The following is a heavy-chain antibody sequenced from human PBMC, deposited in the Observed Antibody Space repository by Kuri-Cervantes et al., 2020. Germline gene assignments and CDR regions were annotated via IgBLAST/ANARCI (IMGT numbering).Heavy chain of an antibody. V-gene: IGHV1-2*02. Sequence: ASVKVSCKASGYSFTGYYMHWVRQAPGQGLEWMGWINSNSGGTNYAQKFQGRVTMTRDTSISTAYMELSRLRSDDTAVYYCARGIYGQQADAFDIWGQGTMVTVSS. CDR1: GYSFTGYY. J-gene: IGHJ3*02. CDR2: INSNSGGT. CDR3: ARGIYGQQADAFDI. D-gene: IGHD6-13*01.